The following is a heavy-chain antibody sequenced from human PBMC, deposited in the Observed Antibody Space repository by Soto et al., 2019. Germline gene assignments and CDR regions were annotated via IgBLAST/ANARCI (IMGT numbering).Heavy chain of an antibody. D-gene: IGHD1-1*01. J-gene: IGHJ3*02. Sequence: EVQLLESGGGLVQPGGSLRLSCAASGFTFSNYAMNWVRQAPGKGLVWVSVISGSGSSTAYADSVKGRFTISRDNPKNTLFLQMNGLRAEDTAVYFCAKDRKDWDTGWDAFDIWGLGTMVTVSS. V-gene: IGHV3-23*01. CDR1: GFTFSNYA. CDR2: ISGSGSST. CDR3: AKDRKDWDTGWDAFDI.